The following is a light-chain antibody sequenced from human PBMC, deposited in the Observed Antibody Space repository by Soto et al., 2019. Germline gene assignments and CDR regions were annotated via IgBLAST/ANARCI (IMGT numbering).Light chain of an antibody. J-gene: IGKJ1*01. Sequence: DNEMTQSPSSLSASVGDRVTITCRASQGIAHYVAWYQQKPGKVPKLLIYDASTLQSGVPSRFSGSGSGTEFTLTISSLKSEDFAVYYCQQYDNWPRTFGQGTKVDIK. V-gene: IGKV1-27*01. CDR3: QQYDNWPRT. CDR1: QGIAHY. CDR2: DAS.